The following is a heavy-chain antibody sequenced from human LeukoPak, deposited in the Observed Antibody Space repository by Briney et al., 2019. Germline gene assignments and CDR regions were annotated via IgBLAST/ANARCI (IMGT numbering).Heavy chain of an antibody. CDR1: GGSISSYY. J-gene: IGHJ4*02. V-gene: IGHV4-39*07. CDR2: IYYSGST. D-gene: IGHD3-10*01. Sequence: SETLSLTCTVSGGSISSYYWAWIRQPPGKGLEWIGSIYYSGSTYYNPSLKSRVTISVDTSKNQFSLKLSSVTAADTAVYYRARDSWSSSGVGYWGQGTLVTVSS. CDR3: ARDSWSSSGVGY.